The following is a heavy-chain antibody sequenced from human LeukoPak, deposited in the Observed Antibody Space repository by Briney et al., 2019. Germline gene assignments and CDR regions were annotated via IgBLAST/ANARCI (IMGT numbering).Heavy chain of an antibody. CDR1: GYTFTGYY. J-gene: IGHJ4*02. Sequence: GASVKVSSKASGYTFTGYYMHWVRQAPGQGLEWMGWINPDSGGTNFAQKFQGRVTMTRDTSISTAYMELSRLRSDDTAVYYCGRDFRDSLDYWGQGTLVTVSS. CDR2: INPDSGGT. V-gene: IGHV1-2*02. CDR3: GRDFRDSLDY.